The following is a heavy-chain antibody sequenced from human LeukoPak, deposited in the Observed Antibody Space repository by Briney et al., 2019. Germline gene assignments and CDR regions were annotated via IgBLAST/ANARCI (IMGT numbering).Heavy chain of an antibody. CDR2: INHSGST. V-gene: IGHV4-34*01. J-gene: IGHJ6*02. Sequence: SETLFLTCAVYGGSFSGYYWSWIRQPPGKGLEWIGEINHSGSTNYNPSLKSRVTISVDTSKNQFSLKLSSVTAADTAVYYCARGIRYGYYYYGMDVWGQGTTVTVSS. CDR3: ARGIRYGYYYYGMDV. D-gene: IGHD5-18*01. CDR1: GGSFSGYY.